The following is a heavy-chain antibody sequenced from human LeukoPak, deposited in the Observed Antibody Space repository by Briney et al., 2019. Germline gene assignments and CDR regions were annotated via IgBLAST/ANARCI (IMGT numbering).Heavy chain of an antibody. V-gene: IGHV3-21*01. CDR1: GFIFSSYS. Sequence: PGGSLRLSCAASGFIFSSYSMNWVRQAPGKGLEWVSSISSSSSYIYYADSVKGRFTISRDNAKNSLYLQMNSLRAEDTAVYYCAKSGYYLYYGMDVWGQGTTVTVSS. CDR3: AKSGYYLYYGMDV. D-gene: IGHD3-3*01. J-gene: IGHJ6*02. CDR2: ISSSSSYI.